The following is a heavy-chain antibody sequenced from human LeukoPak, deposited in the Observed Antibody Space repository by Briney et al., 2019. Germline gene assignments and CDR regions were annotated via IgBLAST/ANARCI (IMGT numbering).Heavy chain of an antibody. J-gene: IGHJ4*02. CDR1: GGSISSYY. Sequence: SETLSLTCTVSGGSISSYYWSWMRQPPGKGLEWIGYIYYSGNTNYNPSLKSRVTISVDTSKNQFSLKLSSVTAADTAVYYCARVFPVFLSDRRYSDWIPHPYFDYWGQGTLVTVSS. CDR2: IYYSGNT. CDR3: ARVFPVFLSDRRYSDWIPHPYFDY. D-gene: IGHD3-9*01. V-gene: IGHV4-59*08.